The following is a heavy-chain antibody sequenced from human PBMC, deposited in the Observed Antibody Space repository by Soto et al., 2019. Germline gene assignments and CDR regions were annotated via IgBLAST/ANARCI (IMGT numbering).Heavy chain of an antibody. V-gene: IGHV4-59*01. D-gene: IGHD2-2*01. CDR1: GDSISSYY. CDR2: IYYSGST. Sequence: SGTLSLTCTVPGDSISSYYWSWIREPPGEGLEWIEDIYYSGSTNYNPSLKSRVTISVDTSKNQFSLKLSSVTAADTAVYYCARGGSLYCSSTSCHFDYWG. J-gene: IGHJ4*01. CDR3: ARGGSLYCSSTSCHFDY.